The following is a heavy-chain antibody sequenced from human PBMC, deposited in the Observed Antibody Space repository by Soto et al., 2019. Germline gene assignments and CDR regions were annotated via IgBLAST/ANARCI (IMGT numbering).Heavy chain of an antibody. J-gene: IGHJ4*02. D-gene: IGHD3-10*01. V-gene: IGHV1-46*03. CDR1: GYTFTSYY. CDR2: INPSGGST. CDR3: ATDSGLWFGELPIDY. Sequence: GASVKVSCKASGYTFTSYYMHWVRQAPGQGLEWMGIINPSGGSTSYAQKFQGRVTMTRDTSTSTVYMELSSLRSEDTAVYYCATDSGLWFGELPIDYWGQGTLVTVSS.